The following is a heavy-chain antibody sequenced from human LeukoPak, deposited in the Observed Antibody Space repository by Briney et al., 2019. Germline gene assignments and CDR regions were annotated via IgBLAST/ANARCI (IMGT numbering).Heavy chain of an antibody. V-gene: IGHV4-59*01. Sequence: PSETLSLTCTVSGGFMSSSYWSWVRQPPGKGLEWIGYINYSGTTDYNPSLESRVTISIDTSKKEFSLNLRSVNTADTAVYYCARVDLGGSGYFFDLWGQGALVTVSS. CDR3: ARVDLGGSGYFFDL. D-gene: IGHD3-22*01. CDR1: GGFMSSSY. CDR2: INYSGTT. J-gene: IGHJ4*02.